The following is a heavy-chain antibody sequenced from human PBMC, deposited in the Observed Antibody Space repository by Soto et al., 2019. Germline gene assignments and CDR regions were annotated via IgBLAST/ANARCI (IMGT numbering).Heavy chain of an antibody. Sequence: PTQTLTLTCTFSGFSLSTSGMCVSWIRQPPGKALEWLALIDWDDDKYYSTSLKTRPTISKDTSKNQVVLTMTNMDPVDTATYYCARIRLVPAASYYYYYGMDVWGQGTTVTVSS. J-gene: IGHJ6*02. CDR2: IDWDDDK. D-gene: IGHD2-2*01. CDR3: ARIRLVPAASYYYYYGMDV. CDR1: GFSLSTSGMC. V-gene: IGHV2-70*01.